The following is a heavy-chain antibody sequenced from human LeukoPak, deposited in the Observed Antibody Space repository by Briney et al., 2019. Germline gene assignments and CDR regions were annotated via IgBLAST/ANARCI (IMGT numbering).Heavy chain of an antibody. CDR1: GYTFIDYH. Sequence: ASVKVSCKASGYTFIDYHIHWVRQAPGQGLEWMGWIKPKKGGTRLAQRLQGRVTMTRDTSTGTVYMELSSLRSDDTAVYYCATKKTPLYCGGDCYSGLGRFDPWGQGTLITVSP. V-gene: IGHV1-2*02. J-gene: IGHJ5*02. CDR3: ATKKTPLYCGGDCYSGLGRFDP. D-gene: IGHD2-21*02. CDR2: IKPKKGGT.